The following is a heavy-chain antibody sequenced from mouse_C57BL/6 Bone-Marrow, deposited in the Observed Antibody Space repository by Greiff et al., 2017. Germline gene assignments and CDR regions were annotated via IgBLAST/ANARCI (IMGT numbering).Heavy chain of an antibody. V-gene: IGHV1-76*01. D-gene: IGHD4-1*01. Sequence: QVQLQQSGAELVRPGASVKLSCKASGYTFTDYYINWVKQRPGQGLEWIARIYPGSGNTYYNEKFKGKATLTAEKSSSTAYMQLSSLTSEDSAVYFCARGANWENFDYWGQGTTLTVSS. CDR2: IYPGSGNT. J-gene: IGHJ2*01. CDR1: GYTFTDYY. CDR3: ARGANWENFDY.